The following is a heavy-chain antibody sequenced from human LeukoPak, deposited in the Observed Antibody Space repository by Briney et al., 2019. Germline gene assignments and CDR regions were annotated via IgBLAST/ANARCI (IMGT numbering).Heavy chain of an antibody. J-gene: IGHJ3*02. CDR1: GDSFSSHY. Sequence: SETLSLTCAVSGDSFSSHYWTWIRQPPGRGLEWIGYISYIRTTNYNPSLKSRVTISIDTSKNQFSLKLSSVTTADTAVYYCARDLVTVTKGFDIWGLGTMVSVSS. CDR3: ARDLVTVTKGFDI. CDR2: ISYIRTT. D-gene: IGHD4-17*01. V-gene: IGHV4-59*11.